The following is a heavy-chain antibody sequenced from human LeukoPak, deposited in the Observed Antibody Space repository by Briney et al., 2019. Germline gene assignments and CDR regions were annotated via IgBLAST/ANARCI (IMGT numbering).Heavy chain of an antibody. Sequence: ASVKVSCKASGYTFTSYDINWVRQATGQGLEWMGWMNPNSGNTGYAQKFQGRVTITRNTSISTAYMELSSLRSEDTAVYYCARGPESVLYYYYYYMDVGGKGTTVTISS. CDR1: GYTFTSYD. V-gene: IGHV1-8*03. CDR3: ARGPESVLYYYYYYMDV. D-gene: IGHD2-8*01. J-gene: IGHJ6*03. CDR2: MNPNSGNT.